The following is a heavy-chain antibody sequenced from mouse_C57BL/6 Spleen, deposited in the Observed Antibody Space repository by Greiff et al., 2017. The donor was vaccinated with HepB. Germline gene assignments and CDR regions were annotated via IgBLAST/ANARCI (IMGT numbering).Heavy chain of an antibody. CDR3: ARKLFDY. CDR2: IDPSDSYT. V-gene: IGHV1-50*01. J-gene: IGHJ2*01. CDR1: GYTFTSYW. Sequence: VQLQQPGAELVKPGASVKLSCKASGYTFTSYWMQWVKQRPGQGLEWIGKIDPSDSYTNYNQKFKGKATLTVDTSSSTAYMQLSSLTSEDSAVYYCARKLFDYWGQGTTLTVSS.